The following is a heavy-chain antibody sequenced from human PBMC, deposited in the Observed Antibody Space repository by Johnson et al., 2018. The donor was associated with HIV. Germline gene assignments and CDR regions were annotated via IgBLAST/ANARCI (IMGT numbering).Heavy chain of an antibody. CDR2: ISYDGSNK. D-gene: IGHD3-22*01. CDR1: GFTFSSYA. J-gene: IGHJ3*02. CDR3: AKGDYYDSSGYYFAAVSPFDI. V-gene: IGHV3-30-3*01. Sequence: QVQLVESGGGVVQPGRSLSLSCAASGFTFSSYAMYWVRQAPGKGLEWVAFISYDGSNKYYADSVKGRFTISRDNAKNSLYLQMDSLRAEDTALYFCAKGDYYDSSGYYFAAVSPFDIWGQGTMVTVSS.